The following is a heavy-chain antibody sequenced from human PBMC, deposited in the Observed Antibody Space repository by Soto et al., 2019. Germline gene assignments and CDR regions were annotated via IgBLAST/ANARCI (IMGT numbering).Heavy chain of an antibody. V-gene: IGHV1-69*06. CDR2: IIPIFGTA. CDR3: ARAPKEYDFWSGYAEYYYGMDV. J-gene: IGHJ6*02. D-gene: IGHD3-3*01. CDR1: GGTFSSYA. Sequence: QVQLVQSGAEVKKPGSSVKVSCKASGGTFSSYAISWVRQAPGQGLEWMGGIIPIFGTANYAQKFQGRVTITADKSTSTAYMELCSLRSEDTAVYYCARAPKEYDFWSGYAEYYYGMDVWGQGTTVTVSS.